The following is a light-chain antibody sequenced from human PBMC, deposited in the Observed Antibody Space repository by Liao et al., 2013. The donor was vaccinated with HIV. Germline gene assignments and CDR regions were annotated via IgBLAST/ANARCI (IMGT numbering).Light chain of an antibody. Sequence: SYELTQPPSVSVSPGQTASITCSGDKLGDKYACWYQQKPGQSPVLVIYEDTKRPSGIPVRFSGSSSGTTVTLTISGVQAEDEADYYCQSADSSGTYVVFGGGTKLTV. CDR1: KLGDKY. CDR2: EDT. V-gene: IGLV3-25*03. J-gene: IGLJ2*01. CDR3: QSADSSGTYVV.